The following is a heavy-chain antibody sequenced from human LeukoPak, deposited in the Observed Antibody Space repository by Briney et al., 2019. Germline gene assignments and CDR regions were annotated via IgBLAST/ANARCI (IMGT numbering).Heavy chain of an antibody. V-gene: IGHV5-51*01. J-gene: IGHJ4*02. CDR2: IYPGDSDT. Sequence: PGGSLRLSCKGSGYGFTSYWIGWVRQMPGKGLEWMGIIYPGDSDTRYSPSFQGQDTISADKSISTAYLQWSSLKASDTAMYYCARTTTVTCFDYWGQGTLVTVSS. CDR3: ARTTTVTCFDY. D-gene: IGHD4-17*01. CDR1: GYGFTSYW.